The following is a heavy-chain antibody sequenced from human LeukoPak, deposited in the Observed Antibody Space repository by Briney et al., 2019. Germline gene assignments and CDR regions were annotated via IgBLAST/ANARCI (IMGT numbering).Heavy chain of an antibody. CDR1: VVAFSIYA. CDR2: ISFAGSTK. D-gene: IGHD2-2*01. J-gene: IGHJ6*03. Sequence: GGWLRLSCALSVVAFSIYAMHCVRQAPGEGLGGVAGISFAGSTKSYADSLKGRFTNSRDNSKNTLHLQMNRLRAEDTPVYSCARHSGSTSLPTLNYYYYMAVGDRVTTATVYS. V-gene: IGHV3-30-3*01. CDR3: ARHSGSTSLPTLNYYYYMAV.